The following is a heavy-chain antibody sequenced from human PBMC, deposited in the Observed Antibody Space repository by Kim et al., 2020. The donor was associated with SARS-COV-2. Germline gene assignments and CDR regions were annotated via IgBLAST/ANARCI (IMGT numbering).Heavy chain of an antibody. CDR3: ARTPDYDILTGDYSDAFDI. D-gene: IGHD3-9*01. V-gene: IGHV4-34*01. Sequence: SETLSLTCAVYGGSFSGYCWTWIRQPPGKGLEWIGEVNHSGSTNYNPSLKSRVTISADTSKNQFSLKLSSVTAADTAVYYCARTPDYDILTGDYSDAFDIWGQGTMVTVSS. CDR2: VNHSGST. CDR1: GGSFSGYC. J-gene: IGHJ3*02.